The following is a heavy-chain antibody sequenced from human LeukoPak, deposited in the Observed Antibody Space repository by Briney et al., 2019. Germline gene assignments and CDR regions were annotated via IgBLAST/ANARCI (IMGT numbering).Heavy chain of an antibody. V-gene: IGHV1-2*02. CDR1: GYTFTGYY. J-gene: IGHJ6*03. CDR3: ALGYCSGPSCSDYYYYYVDV. D-gene: IGHD2-2*01. CDR2: INPNSGGT. Sequence: ASVKVSCKASGYTFTGYYMHWVRQAPGQGLEWMGWINPNSGGTNYAQKFQGRVTMTRDTSISTAYMELSSLSSEDTAVYYCALGYCSGPSCSDYYYYYVDVWGNGTTVTVSS.